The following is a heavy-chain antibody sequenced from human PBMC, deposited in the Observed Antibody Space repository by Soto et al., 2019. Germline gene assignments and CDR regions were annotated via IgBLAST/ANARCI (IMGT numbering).Heavy chain of an antibody. CDR1: GYSFTSYW. V-gene: IGHV5-51*01. Sequence: PGESLKISCKGSGYSFTSYWIGWVRQMPGKGLEWMGIIYPGDSDTRYSPSFQGQVTISADKSISTAYLKWSSLKASNPTTNNYASCHNRNDNAFDIWGQGTMDTVSS. J-gene: IGHJ3*02. D-gene: IGHD1-20*01. CDR2: IYPGDSDT. CDR3: ASCHNRNDNAFDI.